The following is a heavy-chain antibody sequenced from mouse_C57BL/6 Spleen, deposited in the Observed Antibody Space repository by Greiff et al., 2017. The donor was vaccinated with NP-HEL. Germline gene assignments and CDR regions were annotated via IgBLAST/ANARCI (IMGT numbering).Heavy chain of an antibody. CDR2: IYPGGGYT. D-gene: IGHD3-2*02. V-gene: IGHV1-63*01. CDR3: AREGSSGSYYAMDY. Sequence: LVESGAELVRPGTSVKMSCKASGYTFTNYWIGWAKQRPGHGLEWIGDIYPGGGYTNYNEKFKGKATLTADKSSSTAYMQFSSLTSEDSAIYYCAREGSSGSYYAMDYWGQGTSVTVSS. J-gene: IGHJ4*01. CDR1: GYTFTNYW.